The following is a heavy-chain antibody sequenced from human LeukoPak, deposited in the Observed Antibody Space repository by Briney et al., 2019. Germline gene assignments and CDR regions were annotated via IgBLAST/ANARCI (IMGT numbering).Heavy chain of an antibody. D-gene: IGHD4-17*01. CDR1: GFTFSNAW. J-gene: IGHJ4*02. CDR3: TTDTGGYGDSPGSLDY. V-gene: IGHV3-15*01. CDR2: IKSKTDGGTT. Sequence: GRSLRLSCAASGFTFSNAWMSWVRQAPGKGLEWVGRIKSKTDGGTTDYAAPVKVRFTISRDDSKNTLYLQMNSLKTEDTAVYYCTTDTGGYGDSPGSLDYWGQGTLVTVSS.